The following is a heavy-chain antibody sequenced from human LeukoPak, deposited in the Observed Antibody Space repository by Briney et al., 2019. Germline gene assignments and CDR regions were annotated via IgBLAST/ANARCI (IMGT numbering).Heavy chain of an antibody. CDR1: GGSFSGYY. Sequence: SETLSLTCAVYGGSFSGYYWSWIRQPPGKGLEWIGEINHSGSTNYNPSLKSRVTISVDTSKNQFSLKLSPVTAADTAVYYCARRRFGYYDSSGYYNYWGQGALVTVSS. D-gene: IGHD3-22*01. V-gene: IGHV4-34*01. J-gene: IGHJ4*02. CDR2: INHSGST. CDR3: ARRRFGYYDSSGYYNY.